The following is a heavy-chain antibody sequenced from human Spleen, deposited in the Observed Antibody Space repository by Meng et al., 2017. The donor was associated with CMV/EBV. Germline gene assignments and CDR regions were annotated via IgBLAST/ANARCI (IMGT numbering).Heavy chain of an antibody. V-gene: IGHV4-61*01. CDR1: GGSVNSGSHY. Sequence: CTGSGGSVNSGSHYWSWIRQPPGKGLEWIGDIYYNGRTNYNPSLRSRVAISVDTSKNQFSLKLSSVTAADTAMYYCARKVNSHFSFDYWGQGTLVTVSS. CDR2: IYYNGRT. J-gene: IGHJ4*02. D-gene: IGHD4-23*01. CDR3: ARKVNSHFSFDY.